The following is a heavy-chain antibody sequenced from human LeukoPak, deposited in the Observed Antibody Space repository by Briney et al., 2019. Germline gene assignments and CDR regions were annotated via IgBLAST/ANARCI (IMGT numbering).Heavy chain of an antibody. V-gene: IGHV4-34*01. CDR3: ARVTHSETEFDY. Sequence: PSETLSLTCAVYGGSFSGYYWSWIRQPPGKGLEWIGEINHSGSTNYNPSLKSRVTISVDTSKNQFSLKLSSVTAADTAVYYCARVTHSETEFDYWGQGTLVTVSS. CDR1: GGSFSGYY. J-gene: IGHJ4*02. CDR2: INHSGST. D-gene: IGHD1-1*01.